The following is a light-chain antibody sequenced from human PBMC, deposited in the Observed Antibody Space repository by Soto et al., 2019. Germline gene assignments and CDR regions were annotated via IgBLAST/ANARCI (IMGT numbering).Light chain of an antibody. CDR2: AAS. CDR3: QHSYYSPS. Sequence: DVPMTQSPSALSASVGDRVTITCRASQKISTYLNWYQQKPGKAPKLLIYAASTLQGGVPSRFSGSGSGTDFTLTISSPQPEDFATYYCQHSYYSPSFGGGTKVEIK. CDR1: QKISTY. J-gene: IGKJ4*01. V-gene: IGKV1-39*01.